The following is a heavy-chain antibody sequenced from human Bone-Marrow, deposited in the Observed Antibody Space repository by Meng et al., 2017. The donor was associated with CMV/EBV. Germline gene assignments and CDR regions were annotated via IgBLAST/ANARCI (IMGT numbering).Heavy chain of an antibody. V-gene: IGHV4-4*07. CDR3: ARAMVRGVQRYFDY. Sequence: QLTREGSGTGLVNPAQTLVLTCTVSGGSISSYYWSWIRQPAGKGLEWIGRIYTSGSTNYNPSVKSRVTMSVDTSKNQFSLKLSSVTAADTAVYYCARAMVRGVQRYFDYWGQGTLVTVSS. J-gene: IGHJ4*02. CDR2: IYTSGST. CDR1: GGSISSYY. D-gene: IGHD3-10*01.